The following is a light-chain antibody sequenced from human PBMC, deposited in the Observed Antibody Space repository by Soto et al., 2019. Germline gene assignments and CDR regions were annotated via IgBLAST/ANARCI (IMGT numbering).Light chain of an antibody. CDR3: QQYIGLWT. V-gene: IGKV1-5*01. CDR2: GAS. Sequence: DIQPTQSPSTLSASVGDRVTITCRASQTISTFLAWYQQKPGKAPHLLIYGASSLQSGVPSRFSGSGSGTEFTLSISSLQPDDLGTYYCQQYIGLWTFGQGTKVDLK. CDR1: QTISTF. J-gene: IGKJ1*01.